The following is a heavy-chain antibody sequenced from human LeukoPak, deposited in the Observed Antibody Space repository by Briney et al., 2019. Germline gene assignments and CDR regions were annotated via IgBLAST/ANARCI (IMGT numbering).Heavy chain of an antibody. CDR1: GFTLSNSA. CDR3: AKGIYSSGWSYFDY. CDR2: LSGSGITT. J-gene: IGHJ4*01. V-gene: IGHV3-23*01. Sequence: GGSLRLSCAASGFTLSNSAMSWVRQAPGKGLEWVSTLSGSGITTYYADSVKGRFTISRDNSKNTLYLQTNSLRAEDTAVYYCAKGIYSSGWSYFDYWGHGTLVTVSS. D-gene: IGHD6-19*01.